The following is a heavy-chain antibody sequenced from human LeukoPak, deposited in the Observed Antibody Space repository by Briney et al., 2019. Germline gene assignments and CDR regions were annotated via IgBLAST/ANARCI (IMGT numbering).Heavy chain of an antibody. J-gene: IGHJ6*02. V-gene: IGHV4-39*02. CDR2: IYYSGST. CDR3: ARGGRELSYYGMDV. D-gene: IGHD3-10*01. CDR1: GGSISSSSYY. Sequence: PSETLSLTCTVSGGSISSSSYYWGWIRQPPGKGLEWIGSIYYSGSTYYNPSLKSRVTISLDTSKNHFSLKMSSVTAADTAVYYCARGGRELSYYGMDVWGQGTTVTVSS.